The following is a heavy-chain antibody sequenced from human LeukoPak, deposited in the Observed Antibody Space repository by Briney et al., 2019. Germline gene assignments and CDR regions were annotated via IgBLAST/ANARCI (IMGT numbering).Heavy chain of an antibody. J-gene: IGHJ6*02. CDR3: ARDPYSSSWYGPYYYYYGMDV. Sequence: ASVKVSCKASGYTFTSYGISWVRQAPGQGLEWMGWISAYNGNTNYAQKLQGRVTMTTDTSTSTAYMELRSLRSDDTAVYYCARDPYSSSWYGPYYYYYGMDVWGQGTTVTVSS. CDR2: ISAYNGNT. CDR1: GYTFTSYG. D-gene: IGHD6-13*01. V-gene: IGHV1-18*01.